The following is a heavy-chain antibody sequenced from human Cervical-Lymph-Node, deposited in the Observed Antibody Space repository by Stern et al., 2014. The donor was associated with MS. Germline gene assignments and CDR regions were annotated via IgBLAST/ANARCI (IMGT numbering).Heavy chain of an antibody. J-gene: IGHJ4*02. Sequence: VQLVESGAEVKKPGASVKVSCAASGYTFTTYDINWVRQAPGQGLEWMGWMNPNSGSPGYARKFQGRVTMTRNTSISTAYMELSSLRSEDTAVYYCARGARGGRFDSWGQGTLVTVSS. V-gene: IGHV1-8*01. CDR1: GYTFTTYD. CDR2: MNPNSGSP. D-gene: IGHD3-10*01. CDR3: ARGARGGRFDS.